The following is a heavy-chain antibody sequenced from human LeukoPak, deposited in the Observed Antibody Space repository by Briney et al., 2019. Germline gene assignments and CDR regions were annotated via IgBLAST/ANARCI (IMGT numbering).Heavy chain of an antibody. D-gene: IGHD6-19*01. V-gene: IGHV4-59*01. CDR1: GGSISSYY. CDR3: ARRAYSSGWYYFDY. J-gene: IGHJ4*01. CDR2: IYYSGST. Sequence: SETLSLTCTVSGGSISSYYWSWIRQPPGKGLEWIGYIYYSGSTNYNPSLKSRVTISVDTSKNQFSLKLSSVTAADTAMYYCARRAYSSGWYYFDYWGQEPWSPSPQ.